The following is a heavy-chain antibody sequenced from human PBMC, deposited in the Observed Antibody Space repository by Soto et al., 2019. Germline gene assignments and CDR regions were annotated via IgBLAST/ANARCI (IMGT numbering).Heavy chain of an antibody. CDR2: ITSNGGNT. CDR1: GFTFSSYA. CDR3: AKVPYYDILTGYPGEYYYYGMDA. D-gene: IGHD3-9*01. J-gene: IGHJ6*02. Sequence: GESLKISCAAAGFTFSSYAMHWVRQAPGKGLEYVSVITSNGGNTDYASSVKGRFTISRDNSKNTLYLQMGSLRAEDMAVYYCAKVPYYDILTGYPGEYYYYGMDAWGQGTTVTV. V-gene: IGHV3-64*01.